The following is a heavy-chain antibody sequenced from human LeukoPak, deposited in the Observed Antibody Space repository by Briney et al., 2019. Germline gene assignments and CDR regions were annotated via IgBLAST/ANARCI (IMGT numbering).Heavy chain of an antibody. J-gene: IGHJ6*02. D-gene: IGHD1-14*01. V-gene: IGHV6-1*01. CDR2: TYYRSKWYN. Sequence: SQTLSLTCAISGDSVSSNSAAWSWIRQSPSRGLEWLGRTYYRSKWYNNYAVSVKSRITINPDTSKNQFSLQLNSVTPEDTAVYYCARSGKAHYGMDVWGQGTTVTVSS. CDR1: GDSVSSNSAA. CDR3: ARSGKAHYGMDV.